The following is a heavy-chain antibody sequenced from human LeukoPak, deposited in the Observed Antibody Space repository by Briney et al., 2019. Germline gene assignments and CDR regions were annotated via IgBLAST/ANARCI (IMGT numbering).Heavy chain of an antibody. CDR1: GFTFDDYT. CDR2: ISWDGGST. Sequence: GGSLRLSCAASGFTFDDYTMHWVRQAPGKGLEWVSLISWDGGSTYYADSVKGRFTISRDNSKNTLYLQMNSLRTEDTAVYYCAKEGKTRTWNYFQAKPVYWGQGTLVTVSS. V-gene: IGHV3-43*01. D-gene: IGHD1-7*01. J-gene: IGHJ4*02. CDR3: AKEGKTRTWNYFQAKPVY.